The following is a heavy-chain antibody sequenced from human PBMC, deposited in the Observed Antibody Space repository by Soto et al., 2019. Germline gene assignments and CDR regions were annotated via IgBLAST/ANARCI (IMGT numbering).Heavy chain of an antibody. CDR3: ARLRVWGPFGYGMDV. V-gene: IGHV1-18*01. J-gene: IGHJ6*02. CDR1: GYTFTSYG. Sequence: ASVKVSCKASGYTFTSYGISWVRQAPGQGLEWMGWISAYNGNTNYAQKLQGRVTMTTDTSTSTAYMELRSLRSDDTAVYYCARLRVWGPFGYGMDVWGQGTTVTVSS. CDR2: ISAYNGNT. D-gene: IGHD3-16*01.